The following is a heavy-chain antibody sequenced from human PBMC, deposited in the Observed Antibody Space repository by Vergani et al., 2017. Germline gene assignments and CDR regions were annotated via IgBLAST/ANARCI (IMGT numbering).Heavy chain of an antibody. Sequence: QVQLVQSGAEVKQPGSSVKVSCKASGGTFSSYAISWVRQAPGQGLEWMGGIIPIFGTANYAQKFQGRVTITADESTSTAYMELSSLRSEDTAVYYCARGYCSSTSCYTGVAFDIWGQGTMVTVSS. D-gene: IGHD2-2*02. CDR1: GGTFSSYA. V-gene: IGHV1-69*01. CDR2: IIPIFGTA. CDR3: ARGYCSSTSCYTGVAFDI. J-gene: IGHJ3*02.